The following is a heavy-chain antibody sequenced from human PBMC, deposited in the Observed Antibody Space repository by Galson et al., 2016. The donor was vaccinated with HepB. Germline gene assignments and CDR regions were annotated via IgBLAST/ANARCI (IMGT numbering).Heavy chain of an antibody. CDR1: RGSISSYY. J-gene: IGHJ4*02. CDR3: ARTGNLDY. Sequence: SETLSLTCTISRGSISSYYWSWIRQPPGKGLEWIGYIAYSGNTHYNPSLKSRVTISLDKSKDQVSLKLRSVTPPDTAVYYCARTGNLDYWGQGTLVAVSS. D-gene: IGHD1-1*01. CDR2: IAYSGNT. V-gene: IGHV4-59*01.